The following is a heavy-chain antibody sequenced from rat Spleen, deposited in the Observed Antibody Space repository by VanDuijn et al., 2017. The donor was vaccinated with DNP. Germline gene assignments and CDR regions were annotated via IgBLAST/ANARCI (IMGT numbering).Heavy chain of an antibody. D-gene: IGHD1-11*01. J-gene: IGHJ2*01. CDR1: GFTFSDYY. Sequence: EVQLVESGGGSVQPGRSLKLSCAASGFTFSDYYMAWVRQAPKKGLEWVTSINSNGGSTSYRDSVKGRFTISRDNAKSILYLQMDSLRSEDTATYYCTTDFERGYWGQGVMVTVSS. CDR2: INSNGGST. V-gene: IGHV5-20*01. CDR3: TTDFERGY.